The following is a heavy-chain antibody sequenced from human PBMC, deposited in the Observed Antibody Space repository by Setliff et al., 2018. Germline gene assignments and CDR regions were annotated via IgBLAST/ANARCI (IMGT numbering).Heavy chain of an antibody. CDR2: INHSGST. D-gene: IGHD2-2*01. Sequence: LSLTCAVYGGSFSGYYWSWIRQPPGKGLEWIGEINHSGSTNYNPSLKSRVTISVDTSKNQFSLKVNSVTAADTAVYYCARGPCSSTSCYAAYWGQGTPVTVSS. CDR3: ARGPCSSTSCYAAY. CDR1: GGSFSGYY. V-gene: IGHV4-34*01. J-gene: IGHJ4*02.